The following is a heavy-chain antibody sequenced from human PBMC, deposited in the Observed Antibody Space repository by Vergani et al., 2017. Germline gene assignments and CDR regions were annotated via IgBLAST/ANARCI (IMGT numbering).Heavy chain of an antibody. CDR1: GFTFSSYS. V-gene: IGHV3-21*04. CDR2: ISSSSSYI. D-gene: IGHD5-18*01. J-gene: IGHJ4*02. Sequence: EVQLVESGGGLVKPGGSLRLSCAASGFTFSSYSMNWVRQAPGKGLEWVSSISSSSSYIYYADSVKGRFTISRDNAKNSLYLQMNSLRAEDTAVYYCARDRQQLWRYYFDYWGQGTLVTVSS. CDR3: ARDRQQLWRYYFDY.